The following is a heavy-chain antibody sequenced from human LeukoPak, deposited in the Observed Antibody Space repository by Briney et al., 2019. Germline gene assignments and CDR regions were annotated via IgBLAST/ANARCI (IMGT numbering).Heavy chain of an antibody. CDR3: ARVRATFSPHFDN. CDR1: GFTFSSYW. CDR2: INSDGSIT. D-gene: IGHD5-12*01. Sequence: GGSLRLSCAASGFTFSSYWMHWVRQAPGKGLMWVPRINSDGSITSYADSVKGRFTISRDNAKNTLYVQMNSLRAEDTAVYYCARVRATFSPHFDNWGQGTLVTVSS. V-gene: IGHV3-74*01. J-gene: IGHJ4*02.